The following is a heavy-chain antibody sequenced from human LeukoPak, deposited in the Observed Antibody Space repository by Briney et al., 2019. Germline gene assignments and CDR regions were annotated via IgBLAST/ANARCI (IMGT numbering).Heavy chain of an antibody. Sequence: GGSLRLSCAASGFTFNGNAISWVRQAPGKGLEWVSGISGSDDTTYYADSVKGRFSISRDNSKNMLYLQMHSLRAEDTAVYYCANPELAGTPMNYYFGSWGQGTLVTVSS. CDR3: ANPELAGTPMNYYFGS. V-gene: IGHV3-23*01. D-gene: IGHD6-19*01. CDR2: ISGSDDTT. J-gene: IGHJ4*02. CDR1: GFTFNGNA.